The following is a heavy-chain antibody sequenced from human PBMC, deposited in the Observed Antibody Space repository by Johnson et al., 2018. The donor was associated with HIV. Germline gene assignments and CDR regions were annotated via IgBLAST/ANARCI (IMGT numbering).Heavy chain of an antibody. Sequence: QVQLVESGGGVVQPGRSMRLSCAASGFTFSSYVMHWVRQAPGKGLEWVALISYDASNKFYADSVKGRFTISRDKTKKTLYLQMNSLRVEDTAVYYCARAAKVGLPAGTVDIWGRGTMVTVSS. CDR3: ARAAKVGLPAGTVDI. J-gene: IGHJ3*02. CDR1: GFTFSSYV. D-gene: IGHD2-2*01. V-gene: IGHV3-30*04. CDR2: ISYDASNK.